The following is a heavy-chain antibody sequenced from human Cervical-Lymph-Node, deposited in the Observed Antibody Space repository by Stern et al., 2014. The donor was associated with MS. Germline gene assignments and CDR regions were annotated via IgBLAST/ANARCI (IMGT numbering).Heavy chain of an antibody. V-gene: IGHV1-3*01. CDR2: IHAGNGNT. CDR3: ARDYGDFDWTPVSRFDY. D-gene: IGHD4-17*01. J-gene: IGHJ4*02. Sequence: QVQLVQSGAEVQKPGASVKVSCTASGYTFTSYVLHWVRQAPGQSLEWMGWIHAGNGNTKYAHKFQGRVTFSRDTSASTAYREMSSLRSEDTAVFYCARDYGDFDWTPVSRFDYGGQGTQVTVSS. CDR1: GYTFTSYV.